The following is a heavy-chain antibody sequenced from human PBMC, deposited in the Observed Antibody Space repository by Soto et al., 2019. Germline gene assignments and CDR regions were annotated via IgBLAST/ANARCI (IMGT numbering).Heavy chain of an antibody. V-gene: IGHV3-23*01. D-gene: IGHD1-26*01. J-gene: IGHJ5*02. CDR3: VKDVYSGSSGQFDL. CDR1: GFSFSSYA. CDR2: ISATDVAT. Sequence: EVQLLESGGGLVQPGGSLRLSCEASGFSFSSYAMGWVRQAPGKGLEWVSIISATDVATYYADSVKGHFIIARDDSRRTLFLQMNSLRAEDTAVYHCVKDVYSGSSGQFDLGGKGTLVTVSS.